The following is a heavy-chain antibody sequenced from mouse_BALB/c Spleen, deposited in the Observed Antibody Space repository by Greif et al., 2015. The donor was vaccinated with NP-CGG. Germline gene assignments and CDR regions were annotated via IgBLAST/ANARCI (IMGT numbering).Heavy chain of an antibody. CDR1: GYTFTTYY. CDR3: TRGRQRDFDY. J-gene: IGHJ2*01. V-gene: IGHV1S81*02. Sequence: QVQLQQSGAELVKPGASVKLSCKASGYTFTTYYIYWVKQRPRQGLEWFGEINPNNGGASFNERFKNKATLIVDKSSTAAYLQLFSLTSEDSAVYYCTRGRQRDFDYWGQGTTLTVSS. D-gene: IGHD2-12*01. CDR2: INPNNGGA.